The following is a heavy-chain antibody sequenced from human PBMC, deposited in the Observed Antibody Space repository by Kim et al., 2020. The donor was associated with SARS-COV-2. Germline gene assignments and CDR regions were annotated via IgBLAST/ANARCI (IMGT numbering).Heavy chain of an antibody. D-gene: IGHD3-9*01. CDR2: IYYSGST. CDR1: GGSVSSGSYY. CDR3: ASSYWLPYGMDV. Sequence: SETLSLTCTVSGGSVSSGSYYWSWIRQPPGKGLEWIGYIYYSGSTNYNPSLKSRVTISVDTSKNQFSLKLSSVTAADTAVYYCASSYWLPYGMDVWGQGTTVTVSS. J-gene: IGHJ6*02. V-gene: IGHV4-61*01.